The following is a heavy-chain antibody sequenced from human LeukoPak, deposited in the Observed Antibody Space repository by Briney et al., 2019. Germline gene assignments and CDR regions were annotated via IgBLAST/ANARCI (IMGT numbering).Heavy chain of an antibody. J-gene: IGHJ5*02. CDR1: GGSFSGYY. CDR3: ARGPLVVVVAARWFDP. D-gene: IGHD2-15*01. Sequence: PSETLSLTCAVYGGSFSGYYWSWIRQPPGKGLEWIGEINHSGSTNYNPSLKSRVTISVDTSKNQFSLKLSSVTAADTAVYYCARGPLVVVVAARWFDPWGQRTLVTVSS. CDR2: INHSGST. V-gene: IGHV4-34*01.